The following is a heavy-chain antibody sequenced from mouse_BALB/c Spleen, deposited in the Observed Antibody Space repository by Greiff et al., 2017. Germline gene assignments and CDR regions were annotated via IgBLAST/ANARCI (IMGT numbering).Heavy chain of an antibody. D-gene: IGHD2-4*01. CDR1: GFTFSSYG. Sequence: EVQLVESGGDLVKPGGSLKLSCAASGFTFSSYGMSWVRQTPDKRLEWVATISSGGSCTYYPDSVKGRFTISRDNAENTLYLQMSSLKSEDTAMYYCARLVITSAWFDYWGQGTRVTVSA. CDR3: ARLVITSAWFDY. J-gene: IGHJ3*01. V-gene: IGHV5-6*01. CDR2: ISSGGSCT.